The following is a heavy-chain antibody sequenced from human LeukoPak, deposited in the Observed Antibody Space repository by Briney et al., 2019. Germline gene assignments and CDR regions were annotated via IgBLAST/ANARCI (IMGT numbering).Heavy chain of an antibody. V-gene: IGHV5-51*01. D-gene: IGHD3-22*01. CDR2: IYPGDSDT. Sequence: GESLKISCKGSGYSFTSYWIGWVRQMPGKGLEWMGIIYPGDSDTRYRPSLQGQVTISADKSISTAYLHWSSLKASDTAMYYCARRYYYDTSGYYATYDAFDIWGQGTMVTVSS. CDR1: GYSFTSYW. J-gene: IGHJ3*02. CDR3: ARRYYYDTSGYYATYDAFDI.